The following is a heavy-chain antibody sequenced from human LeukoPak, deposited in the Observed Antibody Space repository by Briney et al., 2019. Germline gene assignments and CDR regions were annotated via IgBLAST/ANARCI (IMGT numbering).Heavy chain of an antibody. V-gene: IGHV1-18*01. CDR1: GGTFSSYA. CDR3: ARDGEMYYYDSSGYNDY. Sequence: GASVKVSCKASGGTFSSYAISWVRQAPGQGLEWMGWISAYNGNTNYAQKLQGRVTMTTDTSTSTAYMELRSLRSDDTAVYYCARDGEMYYYDSSGYNDYWGQGTLVTVSS. D-gene: IGHD3-22*01. CDR2: ISAYNGNT. J-gene: IGHJ4*02.